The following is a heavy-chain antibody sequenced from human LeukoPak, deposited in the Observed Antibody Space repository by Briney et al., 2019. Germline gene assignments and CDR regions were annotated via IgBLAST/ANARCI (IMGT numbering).Heavy chain of an antibody. D-gene: IGHD2-15*01. CDR3: ASILGSCTGDGCYSRGYFDY. V-gene: IGHV4-39*01. CDR1: GGSIGTSSYY. Sequence: SETLSLTCTVSGGSIGTSSYYWGWIRQPPGKGLEWIGTIYYSGSTHYDPSLKSRVTISVDRSENQFSLKLTSVTAAATAVYYWASILGSCTGDGCYSRGYFDYWGQGTQVTVSS. J-gene: IGHJ4*02. CDR2: IYYSGST.